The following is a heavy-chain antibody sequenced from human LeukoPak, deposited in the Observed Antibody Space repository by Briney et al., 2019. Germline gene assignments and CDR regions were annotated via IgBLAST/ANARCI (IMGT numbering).Heavy chain of an antibody. J-gene: IGHJ4*02. D-gene: IGHD3-10*01. CDR1: GFTFSRYG. CDR3: AKIGSYGSGSYHIDY. CDR2: ISGSGGST. Sequence: GGTLRLSCAASGFTFSRYGMSWVRQAPGKGLEWVSAISGSGGSTYYADSVKGRFTISRDNSKNTLYLQMNSLRAEDTAVYYCAKIGSYGSGSYHIDYWGQGTLVTVSS. V-gene: IGHV3-23*01.